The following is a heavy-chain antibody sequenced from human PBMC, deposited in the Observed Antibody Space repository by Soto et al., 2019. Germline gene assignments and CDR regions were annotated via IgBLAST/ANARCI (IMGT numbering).Heavy chain of an antibody. CDR1: GDSISSSSYY. J-gene: IGHJ4*02. CDR3: ASAQQWLARFDY. Sequence: PSETLSLTCTVSGDSISSSSYYWGWIHQPPGKGLEWIGSIYHSGSTYYNPSLKSRVTISVDTSKNQFSLKLISVTAADTAVYYCASAQQWLARFDYWGQGTLVTVSS. D-gene: IGHD6-19*01. V-gene: IGHV4-39*01. CDR2: IYHSGST.